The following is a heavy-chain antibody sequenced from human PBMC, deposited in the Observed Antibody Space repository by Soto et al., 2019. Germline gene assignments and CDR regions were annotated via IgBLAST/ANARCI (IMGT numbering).Heavy chain of an antibody. CDR1: GGSLSGYH. J-gene: IGHJ4*02. Sequence: QVQLQQWGAGLLKPSETLSLTCAVYGGSLSGYHWSWIRQPPGKGLEGIGEINRSGSTNYNPSLKSRVTISVDTSQNQFSLKLSSVTAADTAVYYCARGRSTLDYWGQGTLVTVSS. CDR3: ARGRSTLDY. D-gene: IGHD2-2*01. V-gene: IGHV4-34*01. CDR2: INRSGST.